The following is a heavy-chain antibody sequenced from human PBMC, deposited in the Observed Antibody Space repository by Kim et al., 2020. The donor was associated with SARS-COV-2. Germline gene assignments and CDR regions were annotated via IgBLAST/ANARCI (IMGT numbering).Heavy chain of an antibody. Sequence: STYYAESVKGRFTISRDNSKNTLYVQMNSLRAEDTAIYYCAKEKTRAADYWGQGTLVTVSS. V-gene: IGHV3-23*01. CDR2: ST. CDR3: AKEKTRAADY. J-gene: IGHJ4*02.